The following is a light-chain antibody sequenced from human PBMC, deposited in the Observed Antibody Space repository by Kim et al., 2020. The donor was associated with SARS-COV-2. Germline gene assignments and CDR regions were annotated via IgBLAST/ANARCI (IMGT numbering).Light chain of an antibody. V-gene: IGLV3-19*01. Sequence: SSELTQDPAVSVALGQTVRITCQGDSLRSYYASWYQQKPGQAPIVAISGKNNRPSGIPDRFSGSSSGNTASLTITGAQAEDEADYCCSSRDSNGYVLFGGGTKLTVL. J-gene: IGLJ2*01. CDR2: GKN. CDR1: SLRSYY. CDR3: SSRDSNGYVL.